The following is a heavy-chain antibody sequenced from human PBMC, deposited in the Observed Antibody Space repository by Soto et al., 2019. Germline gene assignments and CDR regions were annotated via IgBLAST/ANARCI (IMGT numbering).Heavy chain of an antibody. V-gene: IGHV4-31*03. CDR3: ATLYMVRGVRTFDY. CDR1: GGTISRGGYY. J-gene: IGHJ4*02. Sequence: QVHLQESGPGLVKASQTRSLTCTVAGGTISRGGYYWSWIRQHPGKGLEWIGYIYYTGSTCYNPSLKSRVTISVDTSKNQFSLKLSSVTAADTAVYYCATLYMVRGVRTFDYWGQGTLVTVSS. CDR2: IYYTGST. D-gene: IGHD3-10*01.